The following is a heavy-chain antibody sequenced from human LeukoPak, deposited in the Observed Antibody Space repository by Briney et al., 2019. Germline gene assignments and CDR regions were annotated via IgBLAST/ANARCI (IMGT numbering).Heavy chain of an antibody. CDR2: PGGSTGST. CDR1: GFPFSNYA. Sequence: PGGPLRLSRAPSGFPFSNYAMNWVRHAPGKGLEWVSLPGGSTGSTYYADSVKRRFSISRDNSKNTVYLQMNSLRVEDTAVYYCAEGPVSAIVGATTLDYWGQGTLVTVSS. V-gene: IGHV3-23*01. CDR3: AEGPVSAIVGATTLDY. D-gene: IGHD1-26*01. J-gene: IGHJ4*02.